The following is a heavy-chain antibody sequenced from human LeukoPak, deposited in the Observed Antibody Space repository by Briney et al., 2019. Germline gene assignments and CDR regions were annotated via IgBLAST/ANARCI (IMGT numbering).Heavy chain of an antibody. CDR2: IYYTGST. CDR3: ASLEILRYFDSH. V-gene: IGHV4-39*01. Sequence: SLSDHYMDWVRQPPGKGLEWIGNIYYTGSTYYNPSLKSRVTISADTSNNQFSLKLISVTAADTAVYYCASLEILRYFDSHWGQGTLVTVSS. D-gene: IGHD3-9*01. CDR1: SLSDHY. J-gene: IGHJ4*02.